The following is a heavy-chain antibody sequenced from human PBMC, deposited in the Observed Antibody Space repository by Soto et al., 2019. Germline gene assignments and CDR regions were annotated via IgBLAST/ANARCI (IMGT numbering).Heavy chain of an antibody. CDR1: GFSLSTSGMC. V-gene: IGHV2-70*01. CDR3: ARLSYRSFNFDY. Sequence: SGPTLVNPTQTLTLTCTSSGFSLSTSGMCVSWLRRPPGKALEWLALIDWGDDKYYSTSLKTRLTISKDTSKNQVVLTVTNMDPVDTATYFCARLSYRSFNFDYWGQGTLVTVSS. D-gene: IGHD3-16*02. J-gene: IGHJ4*02. CDR2: IDWGDDK.